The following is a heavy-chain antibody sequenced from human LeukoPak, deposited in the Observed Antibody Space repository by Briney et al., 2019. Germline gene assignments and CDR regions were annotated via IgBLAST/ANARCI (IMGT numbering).Heavy chain of an antibody. Sequence: PGGSLRLSCAASGFTFRNYSMNWVRHAPGKGLEWVSGISDSGGTTDYADSVKGRFAISRDNSNNTLYLQMNSLRAEDTAVYYCAKARSGSSSSCYNYWGQGTLVTVSS. D-gene: IGHD2-2*02. V-gene: IGHV3-23*01. J-gene: IGHJ4*02. CDR1: GFTFRNYS. CDR2: ISDSGGTT. CDR3: AKARSGSSSSCYNY.